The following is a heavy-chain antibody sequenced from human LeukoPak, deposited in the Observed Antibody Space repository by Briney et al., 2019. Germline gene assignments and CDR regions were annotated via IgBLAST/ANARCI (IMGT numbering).Heavy chain of an antibody. CDR2: ISGSGGST. Sequence: GGSPRLSCAASGFTFSSYAMSWVRQAPGKGLEWVSAISGSGGSTYYADSVKGRFTISRDNSKNTLYLQMNSLRAEDTAVYYCAKDKRLQPHYFDYWGQGTLVTVSS. D-gene: IGHD6-25*01. V-gene: IGHV3-23*01. J-gene: IGHJ4*02. CDR1: GFTFSSYA. CDR3: AKDKRLQPHYFDY.